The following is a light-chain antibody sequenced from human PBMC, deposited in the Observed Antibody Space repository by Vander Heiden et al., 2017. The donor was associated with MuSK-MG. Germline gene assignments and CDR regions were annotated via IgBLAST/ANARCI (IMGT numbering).Light chain of an antibody. CDR2: DAS. Sequence: IVLPQSPATLSLSPGTRATLSCRAIQSVSSYLAWYQQKPGQDPMILIYDASKRATGIPARFSGSGSGTDFTLTISSLEPEDFAFYYCKQRSNRPTFGGGTKVEIK. CDR3: KQRSNRPT. V-gene: IGKV3-11*01. CDR1: QSVSSY. J-gene: IGKJ4*01.